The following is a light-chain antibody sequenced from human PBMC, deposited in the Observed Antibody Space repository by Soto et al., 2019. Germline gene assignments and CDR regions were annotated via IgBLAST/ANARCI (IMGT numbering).Light chain of an antibody. CDR2: EAT. CDR1: SNDVGRYNL. V-gene: IGLV2-14*02. Sequence: QSALTQPASVSGSPGQSITISCTGTSNDVGRYNLVSWYQHHPGKAPKLIIYEATKRPSGVSDRFSGSKSGNTASLTISGLQAADEADYYCSSFTSVSTYVFGTGTKLTVL. J-gene: IGLJ1*01. CDR3: SSFTSVSTYV.